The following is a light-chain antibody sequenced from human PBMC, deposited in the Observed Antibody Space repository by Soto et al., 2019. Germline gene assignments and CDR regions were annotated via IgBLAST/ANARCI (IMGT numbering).Light chain of an antibody. CDR2: EEN. CDR1: SGSIASNY. J-gene: IGLJ3*02. CDR3: QSYDATNQV. V-gene: IGLV6-57*01. Sequence: NFMLTQPHPVSESPGKTVIISCTRSSGSIASNYVQWYQQRPGSSPTTVIYEENQRPSGVPDRFSGSIDSSSNSASLTISGLETEDEADYYCQSYDATNQVFGGGTKLTVL.